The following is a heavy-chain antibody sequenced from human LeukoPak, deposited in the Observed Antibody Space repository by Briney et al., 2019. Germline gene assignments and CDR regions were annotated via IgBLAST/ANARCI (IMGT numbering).Heavy chain of an antibody. D-gene: IGHD6-19*01. V-gene: IGHV3-23*01. CDR1: GFSFSTYV. CDR2: ISGSGGST. Sequence: GGSLRLSCAGSGFSFSTYVLSWVRQAPGKGLEWVSAISGSGGSTYYADSVKGRFTISRDNSKNTLYLQMNSLRAEDTAVYYCTRSGWYPPEYFQHWGQGTLVTVSS. CDR3: TRSGWYPPEYFQH. J-gene: IGHJ1*01.